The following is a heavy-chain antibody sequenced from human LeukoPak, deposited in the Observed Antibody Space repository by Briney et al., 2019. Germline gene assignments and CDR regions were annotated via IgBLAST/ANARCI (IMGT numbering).Heavy chain of an antibody. V-gene: IGHV3-11*01. CDR1: GFTFSDYY. Sequence: GGSLRLSCAASGFTFSDYYMSWIRQAPGKGLEWVSYISSSGSTIYYADSVKGRFTIPRDNAKNSLYLQMNSLRAEDTAVYYCARDQYYYGSGSYLGYWGQGTLVTVSS. CDR2: ISSSGSTI. J-gene: IGHJ4*02. CDR3: ARDQYYYGSGSYLGY. D-gene: IGHD3-10*01.